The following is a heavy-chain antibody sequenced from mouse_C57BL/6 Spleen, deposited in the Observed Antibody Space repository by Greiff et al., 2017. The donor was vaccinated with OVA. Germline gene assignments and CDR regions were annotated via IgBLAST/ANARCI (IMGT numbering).Heavy chain of an antibody. CDR3: ARLTGGAMDY. Sequence: VQLQQPGAELVRPGSSVKLSCKASGYTFTSYWMHWVKQRTGQGLEWIGEIYPRSGNTYYNEKFKGKATLTADKSSSTAYMELRSLTSEDSAVYFCARLTGGAMDYWGQGTSVTVSS. CDR1: GYTFTSYW. V-gene: IGHV1-81*01. CDR2: IYPRSGNT. J-gene: IGHJ4*01. D-gene: IGHD4-1*01.